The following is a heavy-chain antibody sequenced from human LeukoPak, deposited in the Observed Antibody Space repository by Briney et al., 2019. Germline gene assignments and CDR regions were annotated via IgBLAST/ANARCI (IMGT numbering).Heavy chain of an antibody. J-gene: IGHJ4*02. CDR1: GYSLTSGYY. Sequence: SETLSLTCTVSGYSLTSGYYWGWIRQPPGKGLEWIGEIYHSGSTNYNPSLKSRVTISVDKSKNQFSVKLSSVTAADTAVYYCARVPGYSSGWYDYWGQGTLVTVSS. CDR2: IYHSGST. D-gene: IGHD6-19*01. V-gene: IGHV4-38-2*02. CDR3: ARVPGYSSGWYDY.